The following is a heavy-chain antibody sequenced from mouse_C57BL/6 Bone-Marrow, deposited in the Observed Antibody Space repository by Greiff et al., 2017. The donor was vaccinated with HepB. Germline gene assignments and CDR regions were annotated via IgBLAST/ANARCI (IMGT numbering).Heavy chain of an antibody. V-gene: IGHV3-6*01. Sequence: EVKVEESGPGLVKPSQSLSLTCSVTGYSITSGYSWNWIRQFPGNKLEWMGYISYDGSNNYNPSLKNRISITRDTSKNQFFLKLNSVTTEDTATYYCARDRDLFDYWGQGTTLTVSS. J-gene: IGHJ2*01. CDR3: ARDRDLFDY. CDR2: ISYDGSN. D-gene: IGHD3-3*01. CDR1: GYSITSGYS.